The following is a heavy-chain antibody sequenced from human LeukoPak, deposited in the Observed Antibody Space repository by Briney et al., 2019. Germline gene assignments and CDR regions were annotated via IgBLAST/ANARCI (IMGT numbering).Heavy chain of an antibody. D-gene: IGHD1-7*01. J-gene: IGHJ6*02. CDR1: GFTFSSYA. CDR3: AKERNSHGYGMDV. V-gene: IGHV3-23*01. CDR2: ISGSGGST. Sequence: PGGSLRLSCAASGFTFSSYAMSWVRQAPGRGLEWVSAISGSGGSTYYADSVKGRFTIPRDNAKNSLYLQMNTLRAEDTAVYFCAKERNSHGYGMDVWGQGTTVTVSS.